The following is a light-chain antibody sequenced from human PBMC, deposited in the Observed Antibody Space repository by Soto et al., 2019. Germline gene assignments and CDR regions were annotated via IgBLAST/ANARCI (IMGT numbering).Light chain of an antibody. V-gene: IGKV3-11*01. CDR3: QQRNVWPPVT. Sequence: EIVLTQSPATLSLSPGERATLSCRASPSVTNFLAWYQQTPGQAPRLLIYGAFNRATGIPARFSGSGSGTDFTLTISSLEPEDSAVYYCQQRNVWPPVTFGQGTRLEIK. CDR1: PSVTNF. J-gene: IGKJ5*01. CDR2: GAF.